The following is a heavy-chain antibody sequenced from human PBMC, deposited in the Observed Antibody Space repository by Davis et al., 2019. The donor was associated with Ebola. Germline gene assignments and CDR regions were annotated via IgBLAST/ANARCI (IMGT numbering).Heavy chain of an antibody. Sequence: AASVKVSCKASGGTFSSYAISWVRQAPGQGLEWMGRIIPILGIANYAQKFQGRVTITADKSTSTAYMELSSLRSEDTAVYYCARARSQLLELRTRDWFDPWGQGTLVTVSS. CDR1: GGTFSSYA. V-gene: IGHV1-69*04. CDR3: ARARSQLLELRTRDWFDP. D-gene: IGHD1-7*01. CDR2: IIPILGIA. J-gene: IGHJ5*02.